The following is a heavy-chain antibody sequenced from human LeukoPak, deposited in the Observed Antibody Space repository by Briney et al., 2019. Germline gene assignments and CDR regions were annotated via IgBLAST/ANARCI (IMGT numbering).Heavy chain of an antibody. CDR2: ISSSSSYI. D-gene: IGHD3-22*01. Sequence: ETLSLTCAVSGYSISSGYYWGWIRQPPGKGLEWVSSISSSSSYIYYADSVKGRFTISRDNAKNSQYPQMNSLRAEDTAVYYCARAYTMIVDYWGQGTLVTVSS. V-gene: IGHV3-21*01. CDR1: GYSISSGYY. CDR3: ARAYTMIVDY. J-gene: IGHJ4*02.